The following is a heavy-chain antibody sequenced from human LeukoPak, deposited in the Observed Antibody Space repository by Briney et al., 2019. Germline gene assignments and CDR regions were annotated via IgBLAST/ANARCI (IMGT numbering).Heavy chain of an antibody. V-gene: IGHV4-59*02. D-gene: IGHD6-19*01. CDR2: IYYTGTT. Sequence: SETLSLTCTVSGGSVRSYYWTWMRQPPGKELEWLGYIYYTGTTSYNPSLKGRLTISVDTSKDHFSLKLSSVTAADTAVYYCAREVTGTSGSFDYWGQGALVTVSS. CDR1: GGSVRSYY. CDR3: AREVTGTSGSFDY. J-gene: IGHJ4*02.